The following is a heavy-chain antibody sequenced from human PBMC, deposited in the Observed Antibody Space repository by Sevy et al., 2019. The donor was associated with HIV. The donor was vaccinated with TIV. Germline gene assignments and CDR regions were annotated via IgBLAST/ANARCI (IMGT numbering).Heavy chain of an antibody. CDR1: GDTFTNDY. J-gene: IGHJ4*02. Sequence: ASVKVSCKPSGDTFTNDYMHWVRQAPGQALEWMGIIDPSAGNASYAEKFQGRVTMAWDTSTSTLYMDLSSLRSEDTAVYYCVRADPAQHFDSWGQGTLVTVSS. CDR3: VRADPAQHFDS. CDR2: IDPSAGNA. V-gene: IGHV1-46*01.